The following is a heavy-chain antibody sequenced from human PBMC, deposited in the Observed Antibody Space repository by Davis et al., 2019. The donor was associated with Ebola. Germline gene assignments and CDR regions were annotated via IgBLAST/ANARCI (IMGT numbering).Heavy chain of an antibody. D-gene: IGHD6-6*01. J-gene: IGHJ6*02. CDR2: ISGSGGST. Sequence: GESLKISCAASGFTFSSYAMSWVRQAPGKGLEWVSAISGSGGSTYYADSVKGRFTISRDNSKNTLYLQMNSLRAEDTAVYYCAKVRIAAPARPYYYGMDVWGQGTTVTVSS. V-gene: IGHV3-23*01. CDR3: AKVRIAAPARPYYYGMDV. CDR1: GFTFSSYA.